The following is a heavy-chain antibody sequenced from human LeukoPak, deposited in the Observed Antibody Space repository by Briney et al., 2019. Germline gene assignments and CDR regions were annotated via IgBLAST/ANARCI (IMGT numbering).Heavy chain of an antibody. J-gene: IGHJ3*02. CDR1: GGSFSGYY. CDR2: INHSGST. D-gene: IGHD3-16*01. CDR3: ARAGVMTTFLDAFDI. V-gene: IGHV4-34*01. Sequence: SETLSLTCAVYGGSFSGYYWSWIRQPPGKGLEWIGEINHSGSTNYNPSLKSRVTISVDTSKNQFSLKLSSVTAADTAVYYCARAGVMTTFLDAFDIWGQGTMVTVSS.